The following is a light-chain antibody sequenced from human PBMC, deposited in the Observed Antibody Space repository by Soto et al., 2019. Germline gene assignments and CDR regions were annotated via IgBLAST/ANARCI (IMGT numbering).Light chain of an antibody. V-gene: IGLV2-14*03. Sequence: QSALTQPASVSGSPGQSITISCTGTSSDVGGYNFVSWYQHHPGKAPRLMILDVDNRPSGVSTRFSGSKSGNTASLTISGLQAEDEADYYCCSYSGSSTIVVFGGGTKLTVL. CDR2: DVD. CDR3: CSYSGSSTIVV. CDR1: SSDVGGYNF. J-gene: IGLJ2*01.